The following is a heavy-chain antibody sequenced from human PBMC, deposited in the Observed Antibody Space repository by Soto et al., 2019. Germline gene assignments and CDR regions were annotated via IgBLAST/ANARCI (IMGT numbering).Heavy chain of an antibody. CDR3: ARWGEDDSSGYYYVAPWGFDY. CDR1: GYTFTSYA. Sequence: ASVKVSCKASGYTFTSYAMHWVRQAPGQRLEWMGWINAGNGNTKYSQKFQGRVTITRDTSASTAYMELSSLRSEDTAVYYCARWGEDDSSGYYYVAPWGFDYWGQGTQVTVSS. CDR2: INAGNGNT. J-gene: IGHJ4*02. D-gene: IGHD3-22*01. V-gene: IGHV1-3*01.